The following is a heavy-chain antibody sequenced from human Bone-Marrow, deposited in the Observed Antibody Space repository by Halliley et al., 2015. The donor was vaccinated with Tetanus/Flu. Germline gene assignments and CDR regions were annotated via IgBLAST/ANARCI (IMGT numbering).Heavy chain of an antibody. J-gene: IGHJ4*02. CDR3: ATSDQWGDPIF. CDR1: GGTFTTYT. Sequence: QLVQSGAEVKKPGSSVKVSCKASGGTFTTYTLMWVRHAPGQGLEWMGRIVPMLDATKYAQKFQGRVSITADEATSTVYMELNSRRFDDTAVYYCATSDQWGDPIFWGQGTLVTVSS. CDR2: IVPMLDAT. D-gene: IGHD1-26*01. V-gene: IGHV1-69*11.